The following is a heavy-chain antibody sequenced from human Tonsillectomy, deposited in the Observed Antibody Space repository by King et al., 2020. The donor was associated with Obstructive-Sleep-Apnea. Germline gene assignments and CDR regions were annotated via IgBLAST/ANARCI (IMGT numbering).Heavy chain of an antibody. CDR2: IYPGGSDT. J-gene: IGHJ3*02. Sequence: QLVQSGAEVKKPGESLKISCKGSGYSFTSYWIGWVRQMPGKGLEGMGIIYPGGSDTRYSPSFQGQVTISADKSISTAYLQWSSLKASDTSMYYCASPLGSGYSYGYHAFDIWGQGTMVTVSS. V-gene: IGHV5-51*01. CDR3: ASPLGSGYSYGYHAFDI. CDR1: GYSFTSYW. D-gene: IGHD5-18*01.